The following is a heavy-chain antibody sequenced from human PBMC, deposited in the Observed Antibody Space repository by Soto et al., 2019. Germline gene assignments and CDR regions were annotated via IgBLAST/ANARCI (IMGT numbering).Heavy chain of an antibody. CDR3: AREGGSYDSGGYLIRGAFDI. V-gene: IGHV4-30-4*02. D-gene: IGHD3-22*01. J-gene: IGHJ3*02. CDR2: IYFRGNT. Sequence: NLSEPLSLTSSFSGSAISKIDYYRTWSRQPPERGLEWIGNIYFRGNTYYRPSLESRLTISVDTSKNQFSLKFTSVTAADTAVYYCAREGGSYDSGGYLIRGAFDIWGQGTMVT. CDR1: GSAISKIDYY.